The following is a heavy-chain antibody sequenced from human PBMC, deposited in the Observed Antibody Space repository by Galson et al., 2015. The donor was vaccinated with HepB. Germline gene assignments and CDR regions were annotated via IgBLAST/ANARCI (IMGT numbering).Heavy chain of an antibody. D-gene: IGHD2-8*02. Sequence: SLRLSCAASGFGFSFFAMSWIRQAPGKGLEWVAKTDQDGIQKYYVDSVKGRFTVARDNPKNSLYLEMTGLTAEDTAVYYCAREGPFCSGTRCPDDAFDLWGQGTKVTVA. J-gene: IGHJ3*01. CDR3: AREGPFCSGTRCPDDAFDL. CDR2: TDQDGIQK. V-gene: IGHV3-7*03. CDR1: GFGFSFFA.